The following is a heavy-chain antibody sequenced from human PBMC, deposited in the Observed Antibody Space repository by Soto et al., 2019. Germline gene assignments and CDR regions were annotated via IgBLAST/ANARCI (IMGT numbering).Heavy chain of an antibody. V-gene: IGHV3-23*01. CDR3: AKRSSSSTFDY. CDR2: ISGSDDST. CDR1: GFTFSSYA. Sequence: PWGSLGLSCAASGFTFSSYAMSWVRQAPGKGLEWVSVISGSDDSTYYADSVKGRFTISRDNSKNTLYLQMNSLRAEDTAVYYCAKRSSSSTFDYWGQGTLVTVSS. J-gene: IGHJ4*02. D-gene: IGHD6-6*01.